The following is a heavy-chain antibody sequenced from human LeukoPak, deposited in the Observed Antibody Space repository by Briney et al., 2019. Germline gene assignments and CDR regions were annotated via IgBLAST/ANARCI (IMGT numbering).Heavy chain of an antibody. CDR2: IKQDGSEK. CDR1: GFTFSSYW. J-gene: IGHJ4*02. V-gene: IGHV3-7*01. D-gene: IGHD2-15*01. CDR3: ARDSDIYYFDY. Sequence: GGSLRLSCAASGFTFSSYWMSWVRQAPGKGLEWVANIKQDGSEKYYVDSVRGRFTISRDNAKNSLYLQMNSLRVEDTAMYYCARDSDIYYFDYWGQGTLVTVSS.